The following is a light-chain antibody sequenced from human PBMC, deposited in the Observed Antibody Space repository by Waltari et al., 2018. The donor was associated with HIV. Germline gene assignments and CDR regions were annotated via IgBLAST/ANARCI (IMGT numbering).Light chain of an antibody. Sequence: DIQLTQSPSFLSASVGDRVTITCRTSQGISSYLAWYQQKPGKAPKLLIYAASTLQSGVPSRFSGSGSGTEFTLTISSLQPEDFATYYCQQLDSYTQITFGGGTKVEIK. V-gene: IGKV1-9*01. CDR1: QGISSY. CDR2: AAS. CDR3: QQLDSYTQIT. J-gene: IGKJ4*01.